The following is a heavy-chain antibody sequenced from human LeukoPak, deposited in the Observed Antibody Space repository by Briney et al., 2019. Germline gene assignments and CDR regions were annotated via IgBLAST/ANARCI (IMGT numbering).Heavy chain of an antibody. CDR2: INPSAGNT. Sequence: ASVKVSCKASGYTFTSYYMHWVRQAPGQELEWMGIINPSAGNTNYAQKFQGRVTMTRDTSTSTVYMDLSSLRSEDTAVYYCAREQSGGTFDYWGQGTLVTVSS. CDR1: GYTFTSYY. D-gene: IGHD2-15*01. V-gene: IGHV1-46*01. CDR3: AREQSGGTFDY. J-gene: IGHJ4*02.